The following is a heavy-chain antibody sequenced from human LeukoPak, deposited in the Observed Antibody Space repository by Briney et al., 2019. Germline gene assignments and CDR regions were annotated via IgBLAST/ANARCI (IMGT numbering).Heavy chain of an antibody. V-gene: IGHV4-61*01. Sequence: SETLSLTCTVSGGSISSSSYYWSWIRQPPGKGLEWIGYIYYSGSTNYNPSLKSRVTISVDTSKNQYSLKLSSVTAADTAVYYCARARTFGGVIAYNWFDPWGQGTLVTVSS. CDR3: ARARTFGGVIAYNWFDP. CDR1: GGSISSSSYY. J-gene: IGHJ5*02. D-gene: IGHD3-16*01. CDR2: IYYSGST.